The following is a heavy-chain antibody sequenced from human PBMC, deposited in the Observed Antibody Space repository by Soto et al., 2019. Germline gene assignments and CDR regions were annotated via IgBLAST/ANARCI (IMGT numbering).Heavy chain of an antibody. J-gene: IGHJ5*02. CDR1: GYSLTNYC. CDR3: ARLEWLSLAAWFDP. CDR2: IYPDDSDT. D-gene: IGHD3-3*01. Sequence: PGESLKISCNGSGYSLTNYCIGLVLQMPGKGLEWMGMIYPDDSDTKYSPSFQGQVTFSADKSINTAYLQWSSLKASDTAIYYCARLEWLSLAAWFDPWGQGTLVTVSS. V-gene: IGHV5-51*01.